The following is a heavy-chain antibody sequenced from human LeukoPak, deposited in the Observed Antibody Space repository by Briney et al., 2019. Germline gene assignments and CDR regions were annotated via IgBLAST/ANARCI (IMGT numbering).Heavy chain of an antibody. J-gene: IGHJ4*02. Sequence: GASVKVSCKASGYTFTGYYIHWVRQAPGQGLEWMGWINPNSGGTNYAQKFQGRVTMTRDTSISTAYMELSRLRSDDTAVYYCARGARQSSGYYYERDWGQGTLVTVSS. D-gene: IGHD3-22*01. V-gene: IGHV1-2*02. CDR3: ARGARQSSGYYYERD. CDR1: GYTFTGYY. CDR2: INPNSGGT.